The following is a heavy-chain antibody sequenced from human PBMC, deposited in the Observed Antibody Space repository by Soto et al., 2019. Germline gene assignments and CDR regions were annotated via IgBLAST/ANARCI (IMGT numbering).Heavy chain of an antibody. Sequence: PSKTLSLTCTVSDDFISSYYWNWIRQPAGKGLEWIGRVSTNGATNYNPSLESRVTMSVDTSKNQFSLKLTSVTAADTAVYFCARADYEILTGSYAMDVWGQGTTVTVSS. CDR1: DDFISSYY. D-gene: IGHD3-9*01. J-gene: IGHJ6*02. CDR3: ARADYEILTGSYAMDV. V-gene: IGHV4-4*07. CDR2: VSTNGAT.